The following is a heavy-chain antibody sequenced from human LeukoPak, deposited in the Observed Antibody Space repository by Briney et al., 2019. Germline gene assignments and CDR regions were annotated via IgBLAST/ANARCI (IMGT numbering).Heavy chain of an antibody. D-gene: IGHD1-7*01. CDR3: ARELSWNSMLSYS. CDR1: GYTFTTYG. V-gene: IGHV1-18*01. CDR2: ISAYNGNS. J-gene: IGHJ4*02. Sequence: ASVKVSCKASGYTFTTYGISWVRQAPGQGLEWMGCISAYNGNSNYAQKFQGRVTMTTDTSTSTAYMELRSLRSDDTAVYYCARELSWNSMLSYSWGQGTLVTVSS.